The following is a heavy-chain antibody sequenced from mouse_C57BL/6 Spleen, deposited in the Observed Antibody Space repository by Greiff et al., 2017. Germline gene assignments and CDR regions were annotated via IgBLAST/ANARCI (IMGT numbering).Heavy chain of an antibody. D-gene: IGHD2-5*01. CDR2: INPSSGYT. V-gene: IGHV1-4*01. Sequence: QVQLQQSGAELARPGASVKMSCKASGYTFTSYTMHWVKQRPGQGLEWIGYINPSSGYTKYNQKFKDKATLTADKSSSTAYMQLSSLTSEDSAVYYCAIVYYSTPAWFAYWGQGTLVTVSA. J-gene: IGHJ3*01. CDR3: AIVYYSTPAWFAY. CDR1: GYTFTSYT.